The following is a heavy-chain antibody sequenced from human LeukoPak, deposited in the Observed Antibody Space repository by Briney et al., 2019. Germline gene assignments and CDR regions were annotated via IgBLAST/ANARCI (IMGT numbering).Heavy chain of an antibody. CDR2: ISTNGVST. CDR1: GFTFSSYV. J-gene: IGHJ3*01. Sequence: GGSLRLSCSASGFTFSSYVMHWVRQAPGTGLEYVSAISTNGVSTYYADSVKGRVTISRDNSKNTLYLQMSSLRAEDTAVYYCAKRDWPENAFDVWGQGTMVTVSS. V-gene: IGHV3-64D*06. CDR3: AKRDWPENAFDV. D-gene: IGHD2-21*01.